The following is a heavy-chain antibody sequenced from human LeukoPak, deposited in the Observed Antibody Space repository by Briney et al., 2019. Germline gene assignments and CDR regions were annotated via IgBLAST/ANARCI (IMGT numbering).Heavy chain of an antibody. CDR1: GFSLTTRGVG. CDR3: AHRPKYSSGETLDI. Sequence: SGPTLVKPTQTLTLTCTFSGFSLTTRGVGVGWIRQPPGKALEWLALIYWDDDKRYTPSLKSRLTITKDTSKNQVVLTLTNMDPVDTATYYCAHRPKYSSGETLDIWGQGTMVTVSS. V-gene: IGHV2-5*02. D-gene: IGHD6-25*01. J-gene: IGHJ3*02. CDR2: IYWDDDK.